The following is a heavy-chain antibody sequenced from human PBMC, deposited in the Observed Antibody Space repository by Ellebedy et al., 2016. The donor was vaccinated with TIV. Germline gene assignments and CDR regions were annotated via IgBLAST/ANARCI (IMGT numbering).Heavy chain of an antibody. V-gene: IGHV3-33*01. J-gene: IGHJ6*02. CDR3: ARGSYYAMDV. Sequence: GESLKISCAAAGFIFSSHAMHWVRQAPGKGLEWVAIIWPDGSIENYADAVKGRFTISRDNSKNTLYLQMNNLRAEDTAVYYCARGSYYAMDVWGQGTTVTVSS. CDR1: GFIFSSHA. CDR2: IWPDGSIE.